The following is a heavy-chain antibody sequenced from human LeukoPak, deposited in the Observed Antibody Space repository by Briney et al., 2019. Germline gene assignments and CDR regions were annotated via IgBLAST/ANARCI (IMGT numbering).Heavy chain of an antibody. J-gene: IGHJ3*02. Sequence: KSSETLSLTCAVYGGSFSGYYWSWIRQPPGKGLEWIGEINHSGSTNYNPSLKGRVTISVDTSKNQFSLKLSSVTAADTAVYYCAIYGVDAFDIWGQGTMVTVSS. CDR2: INHSGST. CDR1: GGSFSGYY. CDR3: AIYGVDAFDI. D-gene: IGHD4-17*01. V-gene: IGHV4-34*01.